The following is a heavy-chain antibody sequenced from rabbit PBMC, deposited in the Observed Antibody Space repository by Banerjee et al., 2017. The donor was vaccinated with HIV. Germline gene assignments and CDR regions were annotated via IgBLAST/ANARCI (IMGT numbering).Heavy chain of an antibody. CDR2: IYGGSTDTT. J-gene: IGHJ3*01. V-gene: IGHV1S40*01. CDR1: GFSFSSSYL. CDR3: ARRYASEGGFDL. D-gene: IGHD6-1*01. Sequence: QSLEESGGDLVKPGASLTLTCTASGFSFSSSYLMCWVRQAPGKGLEWIACIYGGSTDTTYYASWVNGRFTISKTSSTTVTLQMTSLTAADTATYFCARRYASEGGFDLWGQGTLVTVS.